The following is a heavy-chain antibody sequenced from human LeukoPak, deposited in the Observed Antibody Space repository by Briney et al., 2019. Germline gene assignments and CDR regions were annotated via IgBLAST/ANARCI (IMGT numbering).Heavy chain of an antibody. CDR2: IYYSGST. Sequence: SQTLSLTCTVSGGSISSGGYYWSWIRQHPGKGLEWIGYIYYSGSTYYNPSLESRVTISVDTSKNQFSLKLSSVTAADTAVYYCAGVPGLRSYYYYYGMDVWGQGTTVTVSS. J-gene: IGHJ6*02. CDR3: AGVPGLRSYYYYYGMDV. D-gene: IGHD2-8*01. CDR1: GGSISSGGYY. V-gene: IGHV4-31*03.